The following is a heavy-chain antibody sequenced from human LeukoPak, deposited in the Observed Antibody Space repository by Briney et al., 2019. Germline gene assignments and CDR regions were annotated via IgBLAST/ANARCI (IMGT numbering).Heavy chain of an antibody. CDR3: ARAARPVDY. CDR2: IGISGGST. Sequence: GGSLRLSCGAPGFTLSSYAMTWVRQAPGKGLEWVSAIGISGGSTYYADSVKGRFTISRDNSMNTVYLEMSSLRAEDTAVYYCARAARPVDYWGQGTLVTVSS. V-gene: IGHV3-23*01. J-gene: IGHJ4*02. CDR1: GFTLSSYA.